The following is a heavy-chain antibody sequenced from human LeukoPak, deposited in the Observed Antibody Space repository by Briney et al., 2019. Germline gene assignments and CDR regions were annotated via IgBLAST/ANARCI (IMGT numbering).Heavy chain of an antibody. D-gene: IGHD3-10*01. CDR2: INPNSGGT. CDR1: GYTFTGYY. J-gene: IGHJ6*03. V-gene: IGHV1-2*02. CDR3: ARASGVGYYYYYMDV. Sequence: ASVKVSCKASGYTFTGYYMHWVRQAPGQGLEWMGWINPNSGGTNYAQKFQGRVTMTRDTSISTAYMELSSLRSEDTAVYYCARASGVGYYYYYMDVWGKGTTVTVSS.